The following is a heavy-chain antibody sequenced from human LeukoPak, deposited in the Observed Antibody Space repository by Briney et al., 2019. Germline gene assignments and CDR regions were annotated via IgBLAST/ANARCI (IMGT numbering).Heavy chain of an antibody. CDR3: AREGIAAAGKVYYYYYMDV. D-gene: IGHD6-13*01. CDR2: IYYSGNT. CDR1: GDSISSYY. Sequence: SETLSLTCTVSGDSISSYYWSWIRQPPGKGLEWIGYIYYSGNTNYNPSLKSRVTISVDTSKNQFSLKLSSVTAADTAVYYCAREGIAAAGKVYYYYYMDVWGKGTTVTISS. V-gene: IGHV4-59*12. J-gene: IGHJ6*03.